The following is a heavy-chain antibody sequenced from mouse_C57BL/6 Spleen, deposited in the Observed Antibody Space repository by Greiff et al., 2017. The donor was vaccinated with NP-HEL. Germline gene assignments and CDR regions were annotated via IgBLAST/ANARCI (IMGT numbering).Heavy chain of an antibody. CDR1: GYTFTSYD. Sequence: VQLQQSGPELVKPGASVKLSCKASGYTFTSYDINWVKQRPGQGLEWIGWIYPRDGSTKYNEKFKGKATLTVDTSSSTAYMELHSLTSEDSAVYFCARRGYYGSRDYAMDYWGQGTSVTVSS. V-gene: IGHV1-85*01. D-gene: IGHD1-1*01. CDR2: IYPRDGST. CDR3: ARRGYYGSRDYAMDY. J-gene: IGHJ4*01.